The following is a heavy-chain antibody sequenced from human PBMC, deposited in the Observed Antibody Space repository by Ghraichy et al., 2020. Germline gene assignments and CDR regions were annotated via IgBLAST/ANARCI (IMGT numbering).Heavy chain of an antibody. Sequence: GGSLRLSCAASGVTFSSYAMTWVRQAPGKGLEWLSGISGSGGSTYYADSVKGRFTISRDNSKNTLYLQMNSLRAEDTAVYYCAKNTGLGLVSIGDYWGQGTLVTGSS. CDR3: AKNTGLGLVSIGDY. V-gene: IGHV3-23*01. D-gene: IGHD6-19*01. J-gene: IGHJ4*02. CDR1: GVTFSSYA. CDR2: ISGSGGST.